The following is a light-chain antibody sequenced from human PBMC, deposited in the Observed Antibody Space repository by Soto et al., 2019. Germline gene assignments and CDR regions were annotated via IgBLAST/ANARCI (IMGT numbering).Light chain of an antibody. J-gene: IGLJ1*01. CDR1: SRDVGGYNY. CDR2: DVT. Sequence: QSALTQPRSVSGSPGQSVTISCTGTSRDVGGYNYVSWYQQHPGTAPKLMIYDVTKRPSGVSDRFSGSKSGNTASLTISGLQPEDEVDYYCCSYAGRFTYVFGTGTKLTVL. V-gene: IGLV2-11*01. CDR3: CSYAGRFTYV.